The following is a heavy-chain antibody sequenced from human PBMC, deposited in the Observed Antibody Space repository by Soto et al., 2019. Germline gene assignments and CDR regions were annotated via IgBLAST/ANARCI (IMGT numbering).Heavy chain of an antibody. D-gene: IGHD3-10*01. J-gene: IGHJ4*02. CDR1: GGSISSYY. Sequence: PSETLSLTCTVSGGSISSYYWSWIRQPPGKGLEWIGYIYYSGSTNYNPSLKSRVTISVDTSKNQFSLKLSSVTAADTAVYYCARSMVRVSDYWGQGTLVTVSS. CDR2: IYYSGST. V-gene: IGHV4-59*08. CDR3: ARSMVRVSDY.